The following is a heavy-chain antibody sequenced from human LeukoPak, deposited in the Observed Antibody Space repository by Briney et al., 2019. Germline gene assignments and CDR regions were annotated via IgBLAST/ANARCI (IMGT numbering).Heavy chain of an antibody. D-gene: IGHD2-21*02. J-gene: IGHJ6*02. CDR3: AVGGYCGGDCYPGGLGDYYYGMDG. Sequence: GRSLRPSCAASGFTFSNYGLYWVRGAPGKGLGWVAVISYDRSIKYSTDSVKGRFTISRDNSKNTLYLQMNSLRAEDTAVYYCAVGGYCGGDCYPGGLGDYYYGMDGWGQGTTVTVSS. CDR2: ISYDRSIK. V-gene: IGHV3-30*03. CDR1: GFTFSNYG.